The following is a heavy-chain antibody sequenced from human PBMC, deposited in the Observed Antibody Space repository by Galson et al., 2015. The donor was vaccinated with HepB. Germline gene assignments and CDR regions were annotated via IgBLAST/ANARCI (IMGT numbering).Heavy chain of an antibody. CDR2: ISAYNGNT. CDR3: ARDRVLRFLEWGTGWFDP. CDR1: GYTFTSYG. J-gene: IGHJ5*02. D-gene: IGHD3-3*01. Sequence: SVKVSCKASGYTFTSYGISWVRQAPGQGLEWMGWISAYNGNTNYAQKLQGRVTMTTDTSTSTAYMELRSLRSDDTAVYYCARDRVLRFLEWGTGWFDPWGQGTLVTVSS. V-gene: IGHV1-18*01.